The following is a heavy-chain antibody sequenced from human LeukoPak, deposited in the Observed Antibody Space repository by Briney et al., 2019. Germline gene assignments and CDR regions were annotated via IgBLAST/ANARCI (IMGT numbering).Heavy chain of an antibody. J-gene: IGHJ6*02. V-gene: IGHV1-46*01. CDR3: ARATNFYYYYGMDV. CDR1: GYTFTGYY. D-gene: IGHD1-26*01. Sequence: ASVTVSCKASGYTFTGYYMHWGRQAPGQGLEWMGIINPSSGDTNYAQKFQDRVTMTRDTSTSTVYMELSSQTSEDTAVYYCARATNFYYYYGMDVWGQGTTVTVSS. CDR2: INPSSGDT.